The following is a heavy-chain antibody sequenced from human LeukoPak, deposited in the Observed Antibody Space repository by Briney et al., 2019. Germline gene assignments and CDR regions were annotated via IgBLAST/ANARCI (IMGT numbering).Heavy chain of an antibody. Sequence: GGSLRLSCAASGCTFDDYAMHWVRQAPGKGLEWVAVISYDGSNKYYADSVKGRFTISRDNSKNTLYLQMNSLRAEDTAVYYCAKSGSGWYPHYFDYWGQGTLVTVSS. CDR3: AKSGSGWYPHYFDY. V-gene: IGHV3-30*18. CDR1: GCTFDDYA. D-gene: IGHD6-19*01. CDR2: ISYDGSNK. J-gene: IGHJ4*02.